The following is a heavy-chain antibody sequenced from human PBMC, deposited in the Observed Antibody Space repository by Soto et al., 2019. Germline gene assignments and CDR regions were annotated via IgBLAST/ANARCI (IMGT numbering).Heavy chain of an antibody. D-gene: IGHD5-12*01. J-gene: IGHJ4*02. CDR1: GFTFSGYS. Sequence: EVPLVESGGGLVKPGESLRLSCAESGFTFSGYSMNWVRQAPGKGLEWVSSISTNSDYIYYADSVKGRFTISRDNAKNSLFLQMTGLRVEDAAVYYCARATRGGYKEGFDYWGQGTLVTVSS. CDR2: ISTNSDYI. V-gene: IGHV3-21*01. CDR3: ARATRGGYKEGFDY.